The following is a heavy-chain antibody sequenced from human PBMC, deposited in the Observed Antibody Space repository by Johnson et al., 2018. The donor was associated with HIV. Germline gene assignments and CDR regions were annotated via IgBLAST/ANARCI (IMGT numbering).Heavy chain of an antibody. CDR2: INWNGGST. V-gene: IGHV3-20*04. J-gene: IGHJ3*02. CDR1: GFTVSSNY. Sequence: VQLVESGGGLVQRGGSLRLSCAASGFTVSSNYMSWVRQAPGKGLEWVSVINWNGGSTGYADSVKGRFTISRDNAKNSLYLQINSLRAEDTALYCCARGSGSYYSNAFDIWGQGTMVTVSS. CDR3: ARGSGSYYSNAFDI. D-gene: IGHD1-26*01.